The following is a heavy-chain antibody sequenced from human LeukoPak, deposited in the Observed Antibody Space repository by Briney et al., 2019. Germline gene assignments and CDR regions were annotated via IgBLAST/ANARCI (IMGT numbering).Heavy chain of an antibody. V-gene: IGHV4-34*01. D-gene: IGHD3-22*01. Sequence: SETLSLTCAVYGGSFSGYYWNWIRQPPGKGLEWIGEINHSGSTNYNPSLKSRLTISVDTSKNQFSLKLSSVTAADTAVYYCARDTNYDRFWYWGQGTLVTVSS. CDR3: ARDTNYDRFWY. CDR1: GGSFSGYY. CDR2: INHSGST. J-gene: IGHJ4*02.